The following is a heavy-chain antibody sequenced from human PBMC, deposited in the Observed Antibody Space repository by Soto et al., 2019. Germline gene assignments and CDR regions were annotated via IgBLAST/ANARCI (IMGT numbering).Heavy chain of an antibody. V-gene: IGHV4-31*03. CDR1: GASMTSGDQY. CDR2: INHRGSL. J-gene: IGHJ6*02. CDR3: ARELPQRQGRNMDV. D-gene: IGHD1-1*01. Sequence: TLCLTCPVTGASMTSGDQYWTWIRHRPGEGLEWFGYINHRGSLYYNPSLKSRVSMSVDTSKNQFSLNLSSVTAADTDVYYCARELPQRQGRNMDVWGQGTTVTVYS.